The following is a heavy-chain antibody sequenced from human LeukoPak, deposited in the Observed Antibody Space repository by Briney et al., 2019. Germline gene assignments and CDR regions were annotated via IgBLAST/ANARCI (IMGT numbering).Heavy chain of an antibody. V-gene: IGHV4-59*01. D-gene: IGHD5-18*01. J-gene: IGHJ4*02. Sequence: PSETLSLTCTVSGGSISSYYWSWIRQPPGKGLEWIGYIYYSGSTNYNPSLKSLVTISVDTSKNQFSLKLSSVTAADTAVYYCARPRRGYSYGYDYWGQGTLVTVSS. CDR1: GGSISSYY. CDR3: ARPRRGYSYGYDY. CDR2: IYYSGST.